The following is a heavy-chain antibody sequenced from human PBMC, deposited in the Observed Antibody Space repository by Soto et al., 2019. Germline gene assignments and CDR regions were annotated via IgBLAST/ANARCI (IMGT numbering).Heavy chain of an antibody. CDR1: GYTFTSDY. Sequence: ASVKVSCKASGYTFTSDYMHWVRQAPGQRLEWMGWINAGNGNTKYSQKFQGRVTITRDTSASTAYMELSSLRSEDTAVYYCARVLVGATPVDYWGQGTLVTVSS. D-gene: IGHD1-26*01. J-gene: IGHJ4*02. V-gene: IGHV1-3*01. CDR2: INAGNGNT. CDR3: ARVLVGATPVDY.